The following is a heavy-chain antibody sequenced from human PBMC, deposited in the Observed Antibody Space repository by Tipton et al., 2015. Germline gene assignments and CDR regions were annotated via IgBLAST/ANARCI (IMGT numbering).Heavy chain of an antibody. D-gene: IGHD1-26*01. CDR2: ISSGSSYI. J-gene: IGHJ4*02. V-gene: IGHV3-21*01. CDR3: ARDGTFVGATTFDY. Sequence: GSLRLSCAASGFTFGSHNMNWVRQAPGKGLQWVSSISSGSSYIYYADSLKGRFTISRDNAKNSLYLHISSLRVEDTAVYYCARDGTFVGATTFDYWGQGTPVTVSS. CDR1: GFTFGSHN.